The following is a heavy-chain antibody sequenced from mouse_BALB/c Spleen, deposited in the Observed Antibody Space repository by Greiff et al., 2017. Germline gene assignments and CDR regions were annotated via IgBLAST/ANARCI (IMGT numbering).Heavy chain of an antibody. D-gene: IGHD2-4*01. CDR3: ARTLIRAWYFDV. CDR2: ISYSGST. Sequence: EVMLVESGPGLVKPSQSLSLTCTVTGYSITSDYAWNWIRQFPGNKLEWMGYISYSGSTSYNPSLKSRISITRDTSKNQFFLQLNSVTTEDTATYYCARTLIRAWYFDVWGAGTTVTVSS. CDR1: GYSITSDYA. V-gene: IGHV3-2*02. J-gene: IGHJ1*01.